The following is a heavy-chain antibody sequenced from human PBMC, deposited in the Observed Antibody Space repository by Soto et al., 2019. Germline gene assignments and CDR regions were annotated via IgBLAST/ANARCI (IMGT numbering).Heavy chain of an antibody. CDR2: INAGNGNT. J-gene: IGHJ5*02. Sequence: ASVKVSCKASGYTFTSYAMHWVRQAPGQRLEWMGWINAGNGNTGYAQKFQGRVTMTRNTSISTAYMELSSLRSEDTAVYYCARGLGYYYGSGSYYPNWFDPWGQGTLVTVSS. CDR1: GYTFTSYA. V-gene: IGHV1-3*01. CDR3: ARGLGYYYGSGSYYPNWFDP. D-gene: IGHD3-10*01.